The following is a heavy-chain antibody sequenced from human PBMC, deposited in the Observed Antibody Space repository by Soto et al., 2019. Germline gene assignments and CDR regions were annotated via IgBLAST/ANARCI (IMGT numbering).Heavy chain of an antibody. V-gene: IGHV4-59*08. J-gene: IGHJ6*03. CDR3: ARTVLGPDLLADSFVDYYCYMDV. CDR2: VYYTGST. Sequence: PSETLSLTCTVSGGSISNLYWSWIRQPPGKGLEWIGYVYYTGSTSYNPSLKRRVTFSADSSRGQFSLRLNSVTAADTAVYYCARTVLGPDLLADSFVDYYCYMDVWGQGTTVTVSS. D-gene: IGHD3-9*01. CDR1: GGSISNLY.